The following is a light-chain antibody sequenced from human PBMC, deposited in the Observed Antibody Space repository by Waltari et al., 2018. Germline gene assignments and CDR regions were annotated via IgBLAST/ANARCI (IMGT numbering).Light chain of an antibody. V-gene: IGKV3-20*01. CDR2: DAS. CDR1: QSVSSSY. J-gene: IGKJ4*01. CDR3: QRYGASPLT. Sequence: EFVLTQSPGTLSLSPGERATLSCRASQSVSSSYLAWYQQKPGQAPSLLIYDASSRATGIPDRFRGSGSGTDFTLTITRLEPEDFAVYYCQRYGASPLTFGGGTKVEIK.